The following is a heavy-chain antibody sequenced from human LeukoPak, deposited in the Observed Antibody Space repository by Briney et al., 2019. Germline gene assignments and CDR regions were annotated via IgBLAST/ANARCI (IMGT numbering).Heavy chain of an antibody. D-gene: IGHD3-22*01. Sequence: GGSLRLSCAASGLTVNKYDVHWVRQAPGKGPEWVAVMSYDGNDKYYAASVKGRFTISRDFSKNTVFLHMNSLRAEDTAMYYCARGDDSGYYDYFDYWGQGALVTVSS. CDR1: GLTVNKYD. V-gene: IGHV3-30*14. CDR3: ARGDDSGYYDYFDY. J-gene: IGHJ4*02. CDR2: MSYDGNDK.